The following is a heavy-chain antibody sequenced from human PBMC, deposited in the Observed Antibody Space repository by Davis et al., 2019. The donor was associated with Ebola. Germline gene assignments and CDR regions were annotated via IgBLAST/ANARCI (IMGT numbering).Heavy chain of an antibody. D-gene: IGHD5-12*01. CDR2: IDPDGTGT. CDR1: GFIFTNYG. J-gene: IGHJ4*01. CDR3: VRDSGYYSHDY. Sequence: PGGSLRLSCAASGFIFTNYGIHWVRQTPGKGLVWVARIDPDGTGTNYADSVKGRFTISRDNAKNTLSLQMNSLRVEDTAVYYCVRDSGYYSHDYWGHGTLVTVSS. V-gene: IGHV3-74*01.